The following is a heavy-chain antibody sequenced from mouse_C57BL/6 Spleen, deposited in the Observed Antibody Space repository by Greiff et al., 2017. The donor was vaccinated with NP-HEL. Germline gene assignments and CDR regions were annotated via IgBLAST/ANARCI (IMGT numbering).Heavy chain of an antibody. J-gene: IGHJ2*01. CDR2: IYPGDGDT. CDR1: GYAFSSSW. Sequence: QVQLQQSGPELVKPGASVKISCKASGYAFSSSWMNWVKQRPGQGLEWIGRIYPGDGDTNYNGKYKGKATLTADKSSSTAYMQLSSLTSEDSAVYFCARLLRFDYWGQGTTLTVSS. V-gene: IGHV1-82*01. D-gene: IGHD1-1*01. CDR3: ARLLRFDY.